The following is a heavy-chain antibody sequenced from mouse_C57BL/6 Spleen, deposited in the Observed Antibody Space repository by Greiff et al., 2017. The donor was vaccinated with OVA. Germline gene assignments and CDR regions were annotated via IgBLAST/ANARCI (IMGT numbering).Heavy chain of an antibody. CDR2: IHPNSGST. J-gene: IGHJ1*03. V-gene: IGHV1-64*01. D-gene: IGHD2-4*01. CDR3: ARFDDYEYFDV. Sequence: QVQLQQPGAEPVKPGASVKLSCKASGYTFTSYWMHWVKQRPGQGLEWIGMIHPNSGSTNYNEKFKSKATLTVDKSSSTAYMQLSSLTSEDSAVYYCARFDDYEYFDVWGTGTTVTVSS. CDR1: GYTFTSYW.